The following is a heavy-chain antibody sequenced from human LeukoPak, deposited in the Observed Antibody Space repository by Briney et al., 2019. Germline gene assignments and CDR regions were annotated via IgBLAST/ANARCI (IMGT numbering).Heavy chain of an antibody. CDR3: ARSIRGYSDVRGYMDV. D-gene: IGHD5-18*01. V-gene: IGHV4-61*02. J-gene: IGHJ6*03. CDR2: ISSSGST. Sequence: SETLSLTCTVSGDSISSGDYYWSWIRQPAGKGLEWIGRISSSGSTNYNPSLKSRVTISVDTSKNQFSLRLSSVTAADTAVYYCARSIRGYSDVRGYMDVWGKGTTVTVSS. CDR1: GDSISSGDYY.